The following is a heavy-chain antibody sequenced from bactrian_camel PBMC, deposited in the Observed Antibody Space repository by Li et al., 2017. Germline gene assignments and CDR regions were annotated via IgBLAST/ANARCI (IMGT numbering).Heavy chain of an antibody. CDR1: GFTFSSYY. Sequence: QLVESGGGLVQPGGSLRLSCAASGFTFSSYYMNWIRQAPGKGLEWVSGINGANGRTYYADSVRGRFTISRDNAKNTVYLQMNSLKPEDTAMYYCAANERNPYGVTLLSWLYNYWGQGTQVTVS. V-gene: IGHV3S25*01. CDR3: AANERNPYGVTLLSWLYNY. CDR2: INGANGRT. J-gene: IGHJ4*01. D-gene: IGHD1*01.